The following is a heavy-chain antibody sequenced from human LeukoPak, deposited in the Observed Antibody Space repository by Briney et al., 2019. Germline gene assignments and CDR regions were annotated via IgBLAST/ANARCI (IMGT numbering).Heavy chain of an antibody. V-gene: IGHV1-69*05. Sequence: SVKVSCKASGGTFSSYAISWVRQAPGQGLAWMGRIIPIFGTANYAQKFQGRVTITTDESTSTAYMELSSLRSEDTAVYYCARDAPSAGAYWGQGTLVTVSS. J-gene: IGHJ4*02. CDR3: ARDAPSAGAY. CDR2: IIPIFGTA. CDR1: GGTFSSYA. D-gene: IGHD2-2*01.